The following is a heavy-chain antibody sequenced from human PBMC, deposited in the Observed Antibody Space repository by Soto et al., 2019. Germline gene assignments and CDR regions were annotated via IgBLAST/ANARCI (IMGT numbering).Heavy chain of an antibody. D-gene: IGHD3-3*01. J-gene: IGHJ5*02. CDR2: IYYSGST. CDR3: ALITHGGYDFWSGTNWFDP. Sequence: NPSETLSLTCTVSGGSITSRNYSWGWIRQPPGKGLEWIGNIYYSGSTSYNPSLKSRVTISVDTSKNQFSLKLSSVTAANTAVYYCALITHGGYDFWSGTNWFDPWGQGTPVTVSS. V-gene: IGHV4-39*01. CDR1: GGSITSRNYS.